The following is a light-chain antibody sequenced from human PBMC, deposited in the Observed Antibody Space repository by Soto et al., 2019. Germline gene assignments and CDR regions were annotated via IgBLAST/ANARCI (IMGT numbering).Light chain of an antibody. CDR1: QSVSSSY. Sequence: EIVLTQSPGTLSLSPWERATLSCRASQSVSSSYLAWYQQKPGQAPRLLIYGASSSATGIPDRFSGSGSGTDFTLTISRLEPEDFAVYYCQQYGSSPWWTFGQGTKVDIK. J-gene: IGKJ1*01. CDR2: GAS. CDR3: QQYGSSPWWT. V-gene: IGKV3-20*01.